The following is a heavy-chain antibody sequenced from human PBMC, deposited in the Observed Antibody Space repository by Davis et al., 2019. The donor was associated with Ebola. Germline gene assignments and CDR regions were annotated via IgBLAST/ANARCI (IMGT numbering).Heavy chain of an antibody. CDR3: ASSRTVTPDYYYGMDV. CDR1: GFTFSGYW. J-gene: IGHJ6*02. D-gene: IGHD4-17*01. Sequence: GESLKISCAASGFTFSGYWMHWVRQAAGKGLVWVSRIKSDGSSISYADSVKGRFTISRDNAKNTLYLQMNSLRAEDTAVYYCASSRTVTPDYYYGMDVWGQGTTVTVSS. CDR2: IKSDGSSI. V-gene: IGHV3-74*01.